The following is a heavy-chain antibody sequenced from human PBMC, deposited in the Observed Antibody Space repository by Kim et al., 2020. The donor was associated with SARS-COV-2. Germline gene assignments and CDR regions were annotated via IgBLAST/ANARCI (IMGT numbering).Heavy chain of an antibody. Sequence: SETLSLTCAVYGGSFSGYYWSWIRQPPGKGLEWIGEINHSGSTNYNPSLKSRVTISVETSKNQFSLKLSSVTAADTAVYYCARGLVSLWFGAYSAYYGMDVWGQGTTVTVSS. CDR1: GGSFSGYY. V-gene: IGHV4-34*01. CDR3: ARGLVSLWFGAYSAYYGMDV. J-gene: IGHJ6*02. D-gene: IGHD3-10*01. CDR2: INHSGST.